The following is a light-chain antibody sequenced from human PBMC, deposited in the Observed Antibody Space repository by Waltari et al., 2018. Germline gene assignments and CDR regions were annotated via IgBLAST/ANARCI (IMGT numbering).Light chain of an antibody. CDR2: GAS. V-gene: IGKV3-20*01. J-gene: IGKJ1*01. CDR1: QSVSRT. CDR3: QHYVRLPVT. Sequence: EIVLTQSPGTRSLSTGERATLSCRASQSVSRTLAWNNQKPGQAPSLLIYGASTRATVIPGRFSGGGSGTDFSLTISRLEPEDFAVYYCQHYVRLPVTFGQGTKVEIK.